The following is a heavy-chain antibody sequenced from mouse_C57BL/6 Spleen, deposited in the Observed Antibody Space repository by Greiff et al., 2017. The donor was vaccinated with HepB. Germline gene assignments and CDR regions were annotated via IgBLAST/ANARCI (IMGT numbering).Heavy chain of an antibody. CDR2: INPNNGGT. V-gene: IGHV1-18*01. J-gene: IGHJ4*01. D-gene: IGHD1-1*01. CDR3: ARYYGSSDYYAMDD. CDR1: GYTFTDYN. Sequence: EVQLQQSGPELVKPGASVKIPCKASGYTFTDYNMDWVKQSHGKSLEWIGDINPNNGGTIYNQKFKGKATLTVDKSSSTAYMELRSLTSEDTAVYYCARYYGSSDYYAMDDWGQGTSVTVSS.